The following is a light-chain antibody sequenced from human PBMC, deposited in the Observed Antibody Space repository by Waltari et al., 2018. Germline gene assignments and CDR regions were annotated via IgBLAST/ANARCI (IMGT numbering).Light chain of an antibody. V-gene: IGKV4-1*01. CDR1: QSLLSRPDSENF. CDR2: WAS. Sequence: DIVMTQSPDSLAVSLGERATINCKFSQSLLSRPDSENFLAWYQQKPGHSPKLLIHWASTRESGVPDRFSGSGSGTDVTLTISTLQGEDVAVYFCQQYYSTPPTFGQGTKVDIK. CDR3: QQYYSTPPT. J-gene: IGKJ1*01.